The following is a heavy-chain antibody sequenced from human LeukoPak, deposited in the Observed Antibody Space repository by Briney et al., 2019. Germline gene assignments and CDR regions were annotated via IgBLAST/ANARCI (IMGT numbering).Heavy chain of an antibody. CDR1: GFTFSSYA. D-gene: IGHD6-13*01. CDR2: ISGSGGST. V-gene: IGHV3-23*01. J-gene: IGHJ5*02. CDR3: AKGSSSWHEELWFDP. Sequence: GGSLRLSCAASGFTFSSYAMSWVRQAPGKGLEWVSAISGSGGSTHYADSVKGRFTISRDNSKNTLYLQMNSLRAEDTAVYYCAKGSSSWHEELWFDPWGQGTLVTVSS.